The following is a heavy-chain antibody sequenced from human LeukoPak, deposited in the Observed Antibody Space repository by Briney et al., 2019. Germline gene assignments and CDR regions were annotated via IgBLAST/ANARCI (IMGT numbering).Heavy chain of an antibody. V-gene: IGHV4-39*01. J-gene: IGHJ4*01. Sequence: SETLTLTCSVSDASLGGVYYYWPWIRQTPGKGLEWIGSLYNSVSTHYSPSLKSRITMSMDTSKNQFYLRLSSVTAADTAVYYCARNTSYYNTGGFDSWGQGILVIVSS. CDR2: LYNSVST. CDR3: ARNTSYYNTGGFDS. CDR1: DASLGGVYYY. D-gene: IGHD4-11*01.